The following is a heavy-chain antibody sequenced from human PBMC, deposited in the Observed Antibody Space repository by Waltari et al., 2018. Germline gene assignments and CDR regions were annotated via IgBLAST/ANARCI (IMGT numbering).Heavy chain of an antibody. CDR3: ATYIGASVGTAAFDV. V-gene: IGHV4-39*01. CDR2: VSYSGTT. D-gene: IGHD5-12*01. J-gene: IGHJ3*01. Sequence: QLQLQESGPRLVRPSETLSLICRVSVVSITSNRNYWAWLRQSPGQGLEWIGTVSYSGTTYISPSLKSRVSVSRDTSKNQVSLILGSVTAADMAVYYCATYIGASVGTAAFDVWGQGTMVTVSS. CDR1: VVSITSNRNY.